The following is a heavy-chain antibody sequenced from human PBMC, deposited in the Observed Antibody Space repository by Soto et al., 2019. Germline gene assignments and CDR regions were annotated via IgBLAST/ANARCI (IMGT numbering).Heavy chain of an antibody. V-gene: IGHV3-30-3*01. CDR3: ARDLSVAGTSYGTDV. CDR1: GFTFSSYA. J-gene: IGHJ6*02. CDR2: ISYDGSNK. D-gene: IGHD6-19*01. Sequence: GGVLRLSCAASGFTFSSYAMHWVRQAPGKGLEWVAVISYDGSNKYYADSVKGRFTISRDNSKNTLYLQMNSLRAEDTAVYYCARDLSVAGTSYGTDVWGQGTTVTVSS.